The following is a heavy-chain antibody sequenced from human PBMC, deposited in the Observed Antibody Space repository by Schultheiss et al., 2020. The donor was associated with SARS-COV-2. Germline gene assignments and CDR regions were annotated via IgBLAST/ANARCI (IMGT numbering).Heavy chain of an antibody. V-gene: IGHV4-59*01. CDR3: ARIIRFLEWLFDY. J-gene: IGHJ4*02. D-gene: IGHD3-3*01. CDR2: IYYGGST. CDR1: GGSISSYY. Sequence: SETLSLTCTVSGGSISSYYWSWIRQSPGKGLEWIGYIYYGGSTNYNPSLKSRVTISVDTSKNQFSLKLSSVTAADTAVYYCARIIRFLEWLFDYWGQGTLVTVSS.